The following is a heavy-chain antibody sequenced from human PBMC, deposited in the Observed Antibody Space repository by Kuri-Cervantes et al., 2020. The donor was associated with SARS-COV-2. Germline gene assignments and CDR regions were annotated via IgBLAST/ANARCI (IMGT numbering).Heavy chain of an antibody. D-gene: IGHD2-21*02. J-gene: IGHJ4*02. CDR2: IIPIMGTE. V-gene: IGHV1-69*04. CDR3: AAADRTYWYSPEYFDY. Sequence: SVKVSCKASGGTFSSYAISWVRQAPGQGLEWMGRIIPIMGTEKFAQKFQGRVTISVDKSTTTAYMELSSLRSEDTAMYYCAAADRTYWYSPEYFDYWGQGALVTVSS. CDR1: GGTFSSYA.